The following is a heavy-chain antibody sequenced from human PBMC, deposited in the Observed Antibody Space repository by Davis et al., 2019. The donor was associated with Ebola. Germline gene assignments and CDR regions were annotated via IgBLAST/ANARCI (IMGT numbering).Heavy chain of an antibody. D-gene: IGHD3-9*01. V-gene: IGHV4-34*01. CDR1: VGSFSGYY. Sequence: SETLSLTCAVYVGSFSGYYWSWIRQPPGKGLEWIGEINHSGSSKHSPSLKSRLTISVDTSKNQFSLKLNSVTAADTAVYYCARGGGLRYFDWLLVSFDNWGQGTLVTVSS. CDR2: INHSGSS. J-gene: IGHJ4*02. CDR3: ARGGGLRYFDWLLVSFDN.